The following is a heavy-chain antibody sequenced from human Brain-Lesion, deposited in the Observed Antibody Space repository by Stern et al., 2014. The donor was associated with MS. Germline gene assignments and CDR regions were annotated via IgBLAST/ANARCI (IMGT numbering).Heavy chain of an antibody. J-gene: IGHJ5*02. CDR2: ISHTGGST. D-gene: IGHD4-17*01. CDR1: GFTFSTYA. Sequence: EVQLLESGGDLVQPGGSLRLSCAASGFTFSTYAMTWVRQAPGKGLEWVSGISHTGGSTYYADSVKGRFTISRDNSRNTLYLQMNSLRGEDTALYYCAKVAGTVTTLNWFDPWGQGTLVTVSS. CDR3: AKVAGTVTTLNWFDP. V-gene: IGHV3-23*01.